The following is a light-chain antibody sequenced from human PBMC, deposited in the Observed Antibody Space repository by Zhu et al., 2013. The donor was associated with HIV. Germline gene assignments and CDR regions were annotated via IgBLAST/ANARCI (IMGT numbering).Light chain of an antibody. CDR1: QTVSYRH. Sequence: EIVLMQSPGSLSLSRGESATLSCRASQTVSYRHIAWYHQKPSQPPRLLLYGSSSRAPGIPERFSGSGSGTDFTLTITGLEPEDFGMYFCQRFGSSVTWTFGQGTKLEIK. CDR3: QRFGSSVTWT. V-gene: IGKV3-20*01. J-gene: IGKJ1*01. CDR2: GSS.